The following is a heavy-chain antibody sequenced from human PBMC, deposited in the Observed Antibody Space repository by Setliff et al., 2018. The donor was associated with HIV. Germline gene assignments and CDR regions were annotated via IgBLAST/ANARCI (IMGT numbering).Heavy chain of an antibody. D-gene: IGHD2-2*01. Sequence: SETLSLTCAVSGYSISSGYYWGWIRQPPGKGLEWIGSIYHSGSTYYNPSLKSRVTISVDTSKNQFSLKLSSVTAADTAVYYCARRVCSSTSCSDAFDIWGQGTRVTVSS. J-gene: IGHJ3*02. CDR2: IYHSGST. CDR3: ARRVCSSTSCSDAFDI. V-gene: IGHV4-38-2*01. CDR1: GYSISSGYY.